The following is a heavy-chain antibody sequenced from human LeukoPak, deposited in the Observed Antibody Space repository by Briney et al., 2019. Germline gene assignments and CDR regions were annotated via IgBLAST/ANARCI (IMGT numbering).Heavy chain of an antibody. CDR1: GGTFSSYA. CDR2: MNPNSGNT. V-gene: IGHV1-8*02. Sequence: GASVKVSCKASGGTFSSYAISWVRQAPGQGLEWMGWMNPNSGNTGYAQKFQGRATMTRNTSISTAYMELSSLRSEDTAVYYCARVRTGRGGRYYFDYWGQGTLVTVSS. J-gene: IGHJ4*02. D-gene: IGHD3-10*01. CDR3: ARVRTGRGGRYYFDY.